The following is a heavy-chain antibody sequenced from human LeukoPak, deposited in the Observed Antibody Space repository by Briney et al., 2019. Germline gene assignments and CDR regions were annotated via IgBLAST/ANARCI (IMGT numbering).Heavy chain of an antibody. CDR1: GFTFSSYG. CDR2: ISYDGSNK. D-gene: IGHD6-19*01. J-gene: IGHJ4*02. CDR3: AKVDLTLLAVAGLAFDY. V-gene: IGHV3-30*18. Sequence: GGSLRLSCAASGFTFSSYGMHWVRQAPGKGLEWVAVISYDGSNKYYADSVKGRYTISRDNSKNTLHLQMNSLRAEDTAVYYCAKVDLTLLAVAGLAFDYWGQGTLVTVSS.